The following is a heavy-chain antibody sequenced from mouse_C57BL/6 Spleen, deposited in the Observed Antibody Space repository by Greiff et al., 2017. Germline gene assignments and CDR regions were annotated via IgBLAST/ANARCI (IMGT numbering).Heavy chain of an antibody. Sequence: VQLVESGPELVKPGASVKISCKASGYAFSSSWMNWVKQRPGKGLEWIGRIYPGDGDTNYNGKFKGKATLTADKSSSTAYMQLSSLTSEDSAVYFCAREFFITTVPLAYWGQGTLVTVSA. CDR2: IYPGDGDT. CDR1: GYAFSSSW. CDR3: AREFFITTVPLAY. D-gene: IGHD1-2*01. V-gene: IGHV1-82*01. J-gene: IGHJ3*01.